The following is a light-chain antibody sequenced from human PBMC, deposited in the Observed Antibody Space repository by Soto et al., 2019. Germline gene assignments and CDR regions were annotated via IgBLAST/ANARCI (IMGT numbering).Light chain of an antibody. V-gene: IGKV3-20*01. J-gene: IGKJ4*01. CDR2: GAS. Sequence: EIVLTQSPGTLSLSPGEGATLSCRTSRSVSSTSLAWYQQKPGQAPRLLIYGASSRASGIPDRFSGSGSGTDFTLTINRLEPEDFAVYYCQQSGASPALTFGGGTKVDIK. CDR1: RSVSSTS. CDR3: QQSGASPALT.